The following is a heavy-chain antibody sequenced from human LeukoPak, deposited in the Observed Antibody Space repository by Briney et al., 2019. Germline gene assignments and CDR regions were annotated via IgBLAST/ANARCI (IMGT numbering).Heavy chain of an antibody. J-gene: IGHJ4*02. Sequence: PSETLSLTCTVSGGSIRSYYWNWIRQTPGKGLEWIGHIYYTGRINYNPSLKSRVTISVDTSKNQFSLKLSSVTAADTAVYYCARDLYSSSWYTFDYWGQGTLVTVSS. CDR1: GGSIRSYY. CDR2: IYYTGRI. D-gene: IGHD6-13*01. V-gene: IGHV4-59*01. CDR3: ARDLYSSSWYTFDY.